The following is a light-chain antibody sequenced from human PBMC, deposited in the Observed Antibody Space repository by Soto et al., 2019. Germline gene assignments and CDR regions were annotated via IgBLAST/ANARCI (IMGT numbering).Light chain of an antibody. CDR3: QQSYSTSWT. V-gene: IGKV1-39*01. Sequence: DIQMTQSPSSLSASVGDRVTITCRASQSISSYLNWYQQKPGKAPKLLIYAASSLQSGVPSRFSSSGSETDFTHTISSLPPEDFATYYCQQSYSTSWTFCQGTKVEIK. CDR1: QSISSY. J-gene: IGKJ1*01. CDR2: AAS.